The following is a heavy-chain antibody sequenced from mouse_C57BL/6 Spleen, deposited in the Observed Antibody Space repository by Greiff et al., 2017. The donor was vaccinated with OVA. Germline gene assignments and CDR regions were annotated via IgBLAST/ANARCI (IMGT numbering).Heavy chain of an antibody. V-gene: IGHV14-2*01. CDR3: AHYGSSYEGG. Sequence: EVQLQQSGAELVKPGASVKLSCTASGFNINDYYMHWVKQRPEQGLEWIGRIDPEDGGTKYAPKFQGKATITADTSSNTAYLQLSRLTSGNTADYDCAHYGSSYEGGWGQGTTLTAS. CDR1: GFNINDYY. D-gene: IGHD1-1*01. CDR2: IDPEDGGT. J-gene: IGHJ2*01.